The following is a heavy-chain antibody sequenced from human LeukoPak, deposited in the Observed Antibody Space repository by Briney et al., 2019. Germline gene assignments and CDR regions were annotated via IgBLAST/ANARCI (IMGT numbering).Heavy chain of an antibody. V-gene: IGHV4-59*12. J-gene: IGHJ6*02. CDR1: GGAISSSY. CDR3: ARDGASDVYYYYGMDV. Sequence: SETLSLTCTVTGGAISSSYWSWIRQPPGKGPEWIGYISYSGSTNYNPSLKTRVTISVDTSKNQFSLKLRSVTAADTAVYYCARDGASDVYYYYGMDVWGQGTTVTVSS. D-gene: IGHD1-26*01. CDR2: ISYSGST.